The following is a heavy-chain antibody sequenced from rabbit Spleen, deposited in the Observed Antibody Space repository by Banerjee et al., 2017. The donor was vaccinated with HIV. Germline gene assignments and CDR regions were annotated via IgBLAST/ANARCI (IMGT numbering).Heavy chain of an antibody. CDR1: GFSFSSSYW. Sequence: QSLEESGGDLVKPGASLTLTCTPSGFSFSSSYWMCWVRQAPGKGLELIVCIYISTGSTWYASWAKGRFTISKTSSTTVTLQMTSLTAADTATYFCARHGYISGWGGLDLWGPGTLVTVS. V-gene: IGHV1S40*01. CDR3: ARHGYISGWGGLDL. J-gene: IGHJ3*01. CDR2: IYISTGST. D-gene: IGHD4-1*01.